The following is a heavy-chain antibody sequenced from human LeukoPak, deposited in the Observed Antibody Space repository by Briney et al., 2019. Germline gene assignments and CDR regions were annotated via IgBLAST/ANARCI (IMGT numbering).Heavy chain of an antibody. V-gene: IGHV1-69*04. J-gene: IGHJ6*02. CDR3: ARDQGLTAPPPYGLDV. CDR2: IIPVLNIT. Sequence: GASVKVSCKTSGGTFSSSAITWVRQAPGQRLEWMGRIIPVLNITTYAQKFQGSVTITADTSTSTVYMELSSLRSEETAVYYCARDQGLTAPPPYGLDVWGQGTTVIVSS. CDR1: GGTFSSSA. D-gene: IGHD5-18*01.